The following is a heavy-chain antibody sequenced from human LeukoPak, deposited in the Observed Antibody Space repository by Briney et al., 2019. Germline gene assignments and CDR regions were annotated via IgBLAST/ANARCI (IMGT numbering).Heavy chain of an antibody. V-gene: IGHV3-48*02. CDR3: VRGTLDH. CDR2: ISGGGGPP. J-gene: IGHJ4*02. CDR1: GFRFNSYA. Sequence: GGSLRLSCAASGFRFNSYAMSWVRRAPGKGLEWISYISGGGGPPYYAHFVRGRFTISRDDATNSLHLQMNSLRDEDTAVYYCVRGTLDHWGQGALVTVSS.